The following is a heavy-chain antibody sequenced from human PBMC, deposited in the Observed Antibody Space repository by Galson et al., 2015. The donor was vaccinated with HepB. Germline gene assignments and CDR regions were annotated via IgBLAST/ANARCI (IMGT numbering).Heavy chain of an antibody. CDR1: GFSLRVSGMG. Sequence: VKPTQTLTLTCTFSGFSLRVSGMGVGWIRQPPGKALEWLAFINWNDDKSHNPSLKNRPTIIKDTFKNQVVLRMTNMDPADTATYYCARSLGLVGPYFDYWGQGSPITVSS. CDR3: ARSLGLVGPYFDY. D-gene: IGHD3/OR15-3a*01. CDR2: INWNDDK. J-gene: IGHJ4*02. V-gene: IGHV2-5*01.